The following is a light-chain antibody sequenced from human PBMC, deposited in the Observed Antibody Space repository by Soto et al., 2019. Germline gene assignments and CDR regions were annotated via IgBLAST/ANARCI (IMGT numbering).Light chain of an antibody. Sequence: EIVLTQSPATLSLSPGERATLSCWASQSVSNSLAWYQQRPGQSPRLLIYGVSTRATGIPARFGGSGSGTDFTLTISSLETEDFAVYYCQQRTNWPLTFGGGTKVEI. J-gene: IGKJ4*01. CDR1: QSVSNS. CDR3: QQRTNWPLT. V-gene: IGKV3-11*01. CDR2: GVS.